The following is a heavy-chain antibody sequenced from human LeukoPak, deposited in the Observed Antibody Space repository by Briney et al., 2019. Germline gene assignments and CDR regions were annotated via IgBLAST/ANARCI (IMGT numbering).Heavy chain of an antibody. CDR1: GFTFSSYW. Sequence: PGGSLRLYCAASGFTFSSYWMHWVRQAPGKGLVWVSRINSDGSSTSYADSVKGRFTISRDNAKNTLYLQMNSLRAEDTAVYYCAREGGDIWTGYYWGQGTLVTVSS. CDR2: INSDGSST. V-gene: IGHV3-74*01. J-gene: IGHJ4*02. D-gene: IGHD3-9*01. CDR3: AREGGDIWTGYY.